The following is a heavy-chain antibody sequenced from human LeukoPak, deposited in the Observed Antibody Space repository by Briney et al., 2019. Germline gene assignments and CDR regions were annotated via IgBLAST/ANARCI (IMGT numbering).Heavy chain of an antibody. D-gene: IGHD3-10*02. Sequence: GGSLSISCAASGFTFSSYAMSWVRQAPGKGLEWVSAISGSGGSTYYADSVKGRFTISRDNAKNSLYLQMNSLRAEDTAVYYCAELGITMIGGVWGKGTTVTISS. J-gene: IGHJ6*04. CDR1: GFTFSSYA. CDR2: ISGSGGST. CDR3: AELGITMIGGV. V-gene: IGHV3-23*01.